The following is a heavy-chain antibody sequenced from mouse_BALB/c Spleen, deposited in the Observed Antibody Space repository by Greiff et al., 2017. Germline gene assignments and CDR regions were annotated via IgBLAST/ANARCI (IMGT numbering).Heavy chain of an antibody. D-gene: IGHD2-3*01. Sequence: EVQLVESGGGLVKPGGSLKLSCAASGFTFSSYAMSWVRQTPEKRLEWVASISSGGSTYYPDSVQGRFTISRDNARNILYLQMSSLRSEDTAMYYCARVDGSYAMDYWGQGTSVTVSS. CDR1: GFTFSSYA. CDR2: ISSGGST. J-gene: IGHJ4*01. CDR3: ARVDGSYAMDY. V-gene: IGHV5-6-5*01.